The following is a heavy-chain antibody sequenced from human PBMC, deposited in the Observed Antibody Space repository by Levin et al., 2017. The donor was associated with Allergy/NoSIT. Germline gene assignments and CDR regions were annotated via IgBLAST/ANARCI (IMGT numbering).Heavy chain of an antibody. CDR3: ARDSKQGIAAAGLPFDY. V-gene: IGHV1-69*13. CDR1: GGTFSSYA. J-gene: IGHJ4*02. D-gene: IGHD6-13*01. CDR2: IIPIFGTA. Sequence: SVKVSCKASGGTFSSYAISWVRQAPGQGLEWMGGIIPIFGTANYAQKFQGRVTITADESTSTAYMELSSLRSEDTAVYYCARDSKQGIAAAGLPFDYWGQGTLVTVSS.